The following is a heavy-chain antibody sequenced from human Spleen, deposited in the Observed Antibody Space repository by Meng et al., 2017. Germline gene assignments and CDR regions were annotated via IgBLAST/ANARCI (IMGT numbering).Heavy chain of an antibody. Sequence: GESLKISCAASGFTFDDYAMHWVRQAPGKSLEWVSLISWDGGSTYYADSVKGRFTISRDNSKNSLYLQMNSLRAEDTAVYYCAKDLGYYYDSSGYYFDYWGQGTLVTVSS. D-gene: IGHD3-22*01. CDR1: GFTFDDYA. CDR3: AKDLGYYYDSSGYYFDY. CDR2: ISWDGGST. J-gene: IGHJ4*02. V-gene: IGHV3-43D*03.